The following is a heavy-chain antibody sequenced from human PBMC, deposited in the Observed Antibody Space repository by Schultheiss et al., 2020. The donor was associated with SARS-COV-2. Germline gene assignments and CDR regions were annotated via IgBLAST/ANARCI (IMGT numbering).Heavy chain of an antibody. CDR3: ARVGGFDWLAFDP. CDR1: GYSFTSYW. V-gene: IGHV5-51*01. J-gene: IGHJ5*02. CDR2: IYPGDSDT. D-gene: IGHD3-9*01. Sequence: GGSLRLSCKGSGYSFTSYWIGWVRQMPGKGLEWMGIIYPGDSDTRYSPSFQGQVTISADKSISTAYLQWSSLKASDTAMYYCARVGGFDWLAFDPWGQGTLVTVSS.